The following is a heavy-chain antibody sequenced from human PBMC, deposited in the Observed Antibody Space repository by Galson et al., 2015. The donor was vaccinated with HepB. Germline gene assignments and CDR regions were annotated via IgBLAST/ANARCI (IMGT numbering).Heavy chain of an antibody. CDR3: AREYYYDSSGGDY. Sequence: SLRLSCAASGFTFSSYWMHWVRQAPGKGLVWVSRINSDGSSTSYADSVKGRFTISRDNAKNTLYLQMNSLRAEDTAVYYCAREYYYDSSGGDYWDQGTLVTVSS. D-gene: IGHD3-22*01. CDR1: GFTFSSYW. CDR2: INSDGSST. J-gene: IGHJ4*02. V-gene: IGHV3-74*01.